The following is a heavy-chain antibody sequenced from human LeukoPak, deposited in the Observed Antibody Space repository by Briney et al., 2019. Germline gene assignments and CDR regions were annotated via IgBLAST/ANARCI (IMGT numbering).Heavy chain of an antibody. CDR1: GFSFSTYE. V-gene: IGHV3-48*03. CDR2: ISYSSYTI. Sequence: GGSLRLSCAASGFSFSTYEMNWVRQAPGKGLEWISYISYSSYTIYYTDSVKGRFTISRDNAKNSLYLQMNSLRAEDTAVYYCVRQYNSSWLQFFGYWGQGTLVTVSS. D-gene: IGHD6-13*01. CDR3: VRQYNSSWLQFFGY. J-gene: IGHJ4*02.